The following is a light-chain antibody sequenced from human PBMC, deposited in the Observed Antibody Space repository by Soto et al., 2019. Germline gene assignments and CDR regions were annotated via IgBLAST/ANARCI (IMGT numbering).Light chain of an antibody. CDR2: DVS. CDR3: SSYTSSSTLV. J-gene: IGLJ2*01. V-gene: IGLV2-14*03. Sequence: QSALTQPASVSGSPGQSITISCTGTSSDVGGYNYVSWYQQHPGKAPKLRIYDVSNRPSGVSNRVSGSKSGNTASLTISGLQAEDGDDYYCSSYTSSSTLVFGGGTKLTVL. CDR1: SSDVGGYNY.